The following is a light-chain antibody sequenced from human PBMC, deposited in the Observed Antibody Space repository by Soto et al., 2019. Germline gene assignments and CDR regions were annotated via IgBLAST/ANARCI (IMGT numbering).Light chain of an antibody. CDR3: CSYAGIYTFV. CDR1: SSDVGGYNY. Sequence: QSALTQPRSVSGSPGQSVTISCTGTSSDVGGYNYVSWYQQHPGKAPKLMIYDVSKRPSGVPDRFSGSKSGNTASLTISGLQAEDDADYYCCSYAGIYTFVFGTGTKVTVL. CDR2: DVS. V-gene: IGLV2-11*01. J-gene: IGLJ1*01.